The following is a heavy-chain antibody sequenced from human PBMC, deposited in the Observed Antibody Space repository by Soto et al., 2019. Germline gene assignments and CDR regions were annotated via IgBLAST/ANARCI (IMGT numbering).Heavy chain of an antibody. Sequence: QVQLQESGPGLVKPSQTLSLTCTVSGGSISSGGYYWSWIRQHPGKGLEWIGYKYYSGSTSSNPAPKSRVTIPVDTSKNQFSLKLSSVTAADPAVYYWARVGAGMVRGVPNSYFDYWGQGTLVTVSS. CDR3: ARVGAGMVRGVPNSYFDY. CDR1: GGSISSGGYY. V-gene: IGHV4-31*03. D-gene: IGHD3-10*01. CDR2: KYYSGST. J-gene: IGHJ4*02.